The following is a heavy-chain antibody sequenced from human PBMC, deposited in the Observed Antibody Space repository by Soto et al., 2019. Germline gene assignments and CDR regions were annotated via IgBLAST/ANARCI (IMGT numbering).Heavy chain of an antibody. J-gene: IGHJ1*01. CDR3: ALARGIIPPDLGSY. CDR1: GFAFSTYA. Sequence: GGSLRLSCAASGFAFSTYAMSWVRQAPGKGLEWVSVISGSGGDTYYADSVKGRFTIARDNSKNTLSLQMNSLRAEDTAVYYCALARGIIPPDLGSYWSQGT. CDR2: ISGSGGDT. D-gene: IGHD3-16*01. V-gene: IGHV3-23*01.